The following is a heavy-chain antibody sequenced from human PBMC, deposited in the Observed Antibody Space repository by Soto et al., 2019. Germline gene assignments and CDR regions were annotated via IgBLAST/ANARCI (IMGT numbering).Heavy chain of an antibody. CDR1: GFTFSSYG. D-gene: IGHD1-26*01. V-gene: IGHV3-30*18. Sequence: PGGSLRLSCAGSGFTFSSYGIHWVRQAPGKGLEWVALISCDGGNEKYTESAKDRFTISRDDSHNVAYLQMSSLRTEDTAMYYCAKDRYSGTYPTDFDYWGQGSLVTVSS. CDR2: ISCDGGNE. CDR3: AKDRYSGTYPTDFDY. J-gene: IGHJ4*02.